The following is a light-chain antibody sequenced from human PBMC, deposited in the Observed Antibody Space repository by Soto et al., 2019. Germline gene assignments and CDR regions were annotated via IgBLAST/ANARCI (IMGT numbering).Light chain of an antibody. V-gene: IGKV1-5*01. Sequence: DIQMTQSPSTLSASVGDRVTIPCRASQSISSWLAWYQQKPGKAPKLLIYDASSLESGVPSRFSGSGSGTKFTLTIASLQPDDFATYYCQQYNSYRTFGQGTKVDIK. J-gene: IGKJ1*01. CDR1: QSISSW. CDR3: QQYNSYRT. CDR2: DAS.